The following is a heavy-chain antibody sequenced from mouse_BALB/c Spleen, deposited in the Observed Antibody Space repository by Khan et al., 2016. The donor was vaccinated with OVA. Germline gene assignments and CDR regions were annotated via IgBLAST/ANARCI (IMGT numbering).Heavy chain of an antibody. V-gene: IGHV1-5*01. CDR2: IYPGNTDT. CDR1: GYTFTSYW. J-gene: IGHJ3*01. CDR3: TRRNWDGAWFAY. Sequence: VQLQQSGTVLARPGASVKMSCKASGYTFTSYWMHWVKQRPGQGLEWIGDIYPGNTDTNYNQKFKGKAKLTAVTSTSTAYMELSSLTNEDSAVYYGTRRNWDGAWFAYWGQGTLVTVSA. D-gene: IGHD4-1*01.